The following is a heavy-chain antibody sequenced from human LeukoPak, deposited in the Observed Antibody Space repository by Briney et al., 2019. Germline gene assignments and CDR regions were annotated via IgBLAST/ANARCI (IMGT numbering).Heavy chain of an antibody. CDR2: IYYSGST. J-gene: IGHJ4*02. CDR3: ARQVGYSYGRFDY. Sequence: SETLSLTCTVSGGSTSSSSYYWGWIRQPPGKGLEWIGSIYYSGSTYYNPSLKSRVTISVDTSKNQFSLKLSSVTAADTAVYYCARQVGYSYGRFDYWGQGTLVTVSS. D-gene: IGHD5-18*01. V-gene: IGHV4-39*01. CDR1: GGSTSSSSYY.